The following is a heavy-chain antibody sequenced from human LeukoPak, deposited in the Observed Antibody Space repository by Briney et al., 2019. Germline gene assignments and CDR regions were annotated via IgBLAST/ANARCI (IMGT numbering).Heavy chain of an antibody. D-gene: IGHD4/OR15-4a*01. CDR2: IHYSGSA. V-gene: IGHV4-59*08. CDR1: GGSLRSYY. Sequence: SETLSLTCSVSGGSLRSYYWSWIRQPPGKGLEWIGYIHYSGSATYNPSIKSRVTISVDPSKNLLSLKLTSVTAADTGVYYCARLTMPTGPGDYWGQGTLVTVSS. CDR3: ARLTMPTGPGDY. J-gene: IGHJ4*02.